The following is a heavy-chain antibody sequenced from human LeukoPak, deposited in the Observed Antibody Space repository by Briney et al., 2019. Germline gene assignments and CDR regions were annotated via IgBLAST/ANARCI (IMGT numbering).Heavy chain of an antibody. V-gene: IGHV4-4*07. CDR1: GGTISSYY. Sequence: SETLSLTCTVSGGTISSYYRSWIRQPAGKGLEWIAGIYTSGSTNYNPSLKSRVTMSVDTSKNQFSLKLSSVTAADTAVYYCARAQLGDPHFDYWGQGTLVTVSA. CDR2: IYTSGST. CDR3: ARAQLGDPHFDY. D-gene: IGHD5-18*01. J-gene: IGHJ4*02.